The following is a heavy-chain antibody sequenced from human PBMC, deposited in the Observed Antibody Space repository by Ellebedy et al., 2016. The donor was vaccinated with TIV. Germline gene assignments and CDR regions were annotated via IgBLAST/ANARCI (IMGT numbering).Heavy chain of an antibody. CDR1: DGFINTYY. Sequence: SETLSLTXNVSDGFINTYYWSWIRQSPGKGLEWIGFVHHRGGTNYNPSLKSRVTMSVDTSKNQFSLKLTSVTAADTAVYSCANLTGTTPFSYFDYWGQGILVTVSS. CDR2: VHHRGGT. J-gene: IGHJ4*02. V-gene: IGHV4-59*03. CDR3: ANLTGTTPFSYFDY. D-gene: IGHD1-20*01.